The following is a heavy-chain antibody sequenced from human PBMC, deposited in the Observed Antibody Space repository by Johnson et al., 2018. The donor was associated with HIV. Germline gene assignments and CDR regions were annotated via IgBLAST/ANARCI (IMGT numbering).Heavy chain of an antibody. Sequence: VQLVESGGGLVQPGGSLRLSCAASGFTVSNNYMTWVRQAPGKGLEWVSVIYSGGSTYYADSVRGRFTISRDNSRNTLYLQMSSLRAEDTAMYYCARDGESQQLPLGDAFDVWGQGTMVTVSS. V-gene: IGHV3-66*01. CDR1: GFTVSNNY. CDR3: ARDGESQQLPLGDAFDV. CDR2: IYSGGST. D-gene: IGHD6-13*01. J-gene: IGHJ3*01.